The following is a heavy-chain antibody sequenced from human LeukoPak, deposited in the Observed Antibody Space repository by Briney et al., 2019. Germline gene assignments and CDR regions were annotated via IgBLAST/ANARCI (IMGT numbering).Heavy chain of an antibody. Sequence: GGSLRLSCAASGFTFGSYAMHWVRQAPGKGLEWVAVISYDGSNKYYADSVKGRFTISRDNSKNTLYLQMNSLRAEDTAVYYCARALSSGRLDYWGQGTLVTVSS. CDR1: GFTFGSYA. CDR3: ARALSSGRLDY. J-gene: IGHJ4*02. V-gene: IGHV3-30*04. CDR2: ISYDGSNK. D-gene: IGHD6-19*01.